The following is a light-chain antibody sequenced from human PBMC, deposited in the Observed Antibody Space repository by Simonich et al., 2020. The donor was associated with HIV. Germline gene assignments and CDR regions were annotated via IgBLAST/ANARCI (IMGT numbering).Light chain of an antibody. CDR3: QQRSNWPLT. V-gene: IGKV3D-20*02. CDR2: DAS. J-gene: IGKJ4*01. CDR1: QSVSSSY. Sequence: EIVLTQSPGTLSLSPGEIATLSCRASQSVSSSYLAWYQQKPGLAPRLLIYDASSRATGIPDRFSGSGSGTDFTLTITRLEPEDFAVYYCQQRSNWPLTFGGGTKVEIK.